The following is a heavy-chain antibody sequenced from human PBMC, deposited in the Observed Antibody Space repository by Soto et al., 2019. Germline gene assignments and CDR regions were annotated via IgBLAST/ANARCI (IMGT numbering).Heavy chain of an antibody. CDR2: INHSGST. CDR3: ASSSCLRRYCSSRSCPVNWFDP. V-gene: IGHV4-34*01. D-gene: IGHD2-2*01. CDR1: GGSFSGYY. Sequence: SETLSLTCAVYGGSFSGYYWSWIRQPPGKGLEWIGEINHSGSTNYNPSLKSRVSISVDTSKNQFSLKLSSVTAADTAVAYCASSSCLRRYCSSRSCPVNWFDPWGQGTLVAVSS. J-gene: IGHJ5*02.